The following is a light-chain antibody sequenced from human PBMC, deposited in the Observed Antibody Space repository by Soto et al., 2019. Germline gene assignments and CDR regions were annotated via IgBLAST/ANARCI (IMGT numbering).Light chain of an antibody. J-gene: IGKJ4*01. CDR3: QQRSNWPLT. Sequence: EIVSTQSPATLSLSPGESATLYCRASQSVSSFLAWYQQKPGQAPRLFIYDASNRATGIPARFSGSGSGTDFTLTISSLEPEDFAVYYCQQRSNWPLTFGGGTKVDIK. V-gene: IGKV3-11*01. CDR1: QSVSSF. CDR2: DAS.